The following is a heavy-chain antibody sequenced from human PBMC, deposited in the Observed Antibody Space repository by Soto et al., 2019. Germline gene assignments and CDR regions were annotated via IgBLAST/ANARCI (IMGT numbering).Heavy chain of an antibody. V-gene: IGHV3-15*01. CDR2: IKSKTDGGTT. Sequence: PGGSLRLSCAASGFTFSNAWMSWVRQAPGKGLEWVGRIKSKTDGGTTDYAAPVKGRFTISRDDSKNTLYLQMNSLKTEDTAVYYCHGWSGELLGPYGMDVWGQGTTVTVSS. D-gene: IGHD3-10*01. CDR3: HGWSGELLGPYGMDV. CDR1: GFTFSNAW. J-gene: IGHJ6*02.